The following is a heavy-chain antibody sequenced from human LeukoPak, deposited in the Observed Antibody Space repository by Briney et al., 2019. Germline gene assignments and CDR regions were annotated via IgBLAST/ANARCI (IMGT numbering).Heavy chain of an antibody. CDR3: AKDRYSYGEIDY. V-gene: IGHV3-30*02. J-gene: IGHJ4*02. CDR2: IRYDGSNK. CDR1: GFTFSSYG. Sequence: GGSLRLSCAASGFTFSSYGMHWVRQAPGKGLEWVAFIRYDGSNKYYADSVKGRFTISRDNSKNTLYLQMNSLRAEDTAVCYCAKDRYSYGEIDYWGQGTLVTVSS. D-gene: IGHD5-18*01.